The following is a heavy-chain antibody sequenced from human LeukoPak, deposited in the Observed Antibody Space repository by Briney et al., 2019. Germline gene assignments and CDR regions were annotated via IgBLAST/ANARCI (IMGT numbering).Heavy chain of an antibody. CDR1: GFSFSDYG. CDR2: IQFDESDK. Sequence: GGSLRLSCAASGFSFSDYGMHWVRQTPGKGLEWVTFIQFDESDKFYADSVKGRFIISRDNSKSTVYLQMNSLRPEDTAVYYCAKESKGSESSFDLWGQGTMVTVSS. V-gene: IGHV3-30*02. CDR3: AKESKGSESSFDL. D-gene: IGHD3-10*01. J-gene: IGHJ3*01.